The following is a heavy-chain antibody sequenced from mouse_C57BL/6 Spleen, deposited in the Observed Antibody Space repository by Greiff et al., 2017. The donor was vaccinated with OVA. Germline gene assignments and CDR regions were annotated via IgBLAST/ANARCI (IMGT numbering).Heavy chain of an antibody. CDR1: GYSITSGYY. Sequence: EVHLVESGPGLVKPSQSLSLTCSVTGYSITSGYYWNWIRQFPGNKLEWMGYISYDGSNNYNPSLKNRISITRDTSKNQFFLKLNSVTTEDTATYYCARDSNYDSFDYWGQGTTLTVSS. V-gene: IGHV3-6*01. CDR3: ARDSNYDSFDY. D-gene: IGHD2-5*01. J-gene: IGHJ2*01. CDR2: ISYDGSN.